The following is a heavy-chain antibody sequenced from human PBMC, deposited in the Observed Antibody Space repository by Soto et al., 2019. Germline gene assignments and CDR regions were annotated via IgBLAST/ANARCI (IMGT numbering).Heavy chain of an antibody. J-gene: IGHJ3*02. CDR2: IYYSGST. CDR3: ASVKYSSSAVAFDI. Sequence: SEILSLTCTVSGGSIISGGYYWIRIRKHPGKGLEWIGYIYYSGSTYYNPSLKSRVTISVDTSKNQFSLKLSSVTAADTAVYYCASVKYSSSAVAFDIWGQGTMVTVSS. D-gene: IGHD6-6*01. V-gene: IGHV4-31*03. CDR1: GGSIISGGYY.